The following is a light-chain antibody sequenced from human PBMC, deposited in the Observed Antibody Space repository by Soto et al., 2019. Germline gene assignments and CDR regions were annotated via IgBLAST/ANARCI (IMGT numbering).Light chain of an antibody. J-gene: IGLJ2*01. Sequence: QSALTQPASVSGSPGQSITMSCTGTSSDVGGYNYVSWYQQHPGKAPKLMIYDVSNRPSGVFNRFSGSKSGNTASLTISGLQAEDEADYYCSSYTGSSPLGVFGGGTKLTVL. CDR3: SSYTGSSPLGV. V-gene: IGLV2-14*01. CDR2: DVS. CDR1: SSDVGGYNY.